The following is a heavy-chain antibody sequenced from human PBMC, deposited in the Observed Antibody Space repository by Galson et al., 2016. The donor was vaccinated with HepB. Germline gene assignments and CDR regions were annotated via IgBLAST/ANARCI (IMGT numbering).Heavy chain of an antibody. Sequence: SLRLSCAASGFTFSSYWMHWVRQVPGKGLVRVARTNTDGSDTGYADSVKGRFTISRDNAKNTLYLQMNTLRAEDTAVYYCARDYLTYTVSYLYSWGQVTLVTVSS. CDR2: TNTDGSDT. CDR3: ARDYLTYTVSYLYS. V-gene: IGHV3-74*01. J-gene: IGHJ5*01. D-gene: IGHD3-16*01. CDR1: GFTFSSYW.